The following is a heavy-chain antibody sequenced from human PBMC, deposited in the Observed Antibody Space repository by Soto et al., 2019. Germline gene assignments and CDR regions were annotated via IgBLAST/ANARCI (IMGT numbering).Heavy chain of an antibody. CDR1: GFTFSAYW. J-gene: IGHJ4*02. CDR2: ISDDGSTA. V-gene: IGHV3-74*01. D-gene: IGHD1-1*01. Sequence: GGSLRLSCAVSGFTFSAYWMHWVRQVPGKGLTWVSRISDDGSTATYADSVKGRFVIPRDNAKNSLYLEMNTLRVDDSGLYYCARGPRVSSTGTGAHWGRGTLVTVSS. CDR3: ARGPRVSSTGTGAH.